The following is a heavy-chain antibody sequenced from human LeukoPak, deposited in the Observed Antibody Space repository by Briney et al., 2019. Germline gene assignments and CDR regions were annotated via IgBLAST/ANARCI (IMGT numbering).Heavy chain of an antibody. J-gene: IGHJ3*02. V-gene: IGHV1-18*01. CDR2: ISAYNGNT. D-gene: IGHD3-22*01. CDR1: GYTFTSYG. Sequence: ASVKVSCKASGYTFTSYGISWVRQAPGQGLEWMGWISAYNGNTNYAQKLQGRVTMTTDASTSTAYMELRSLRSDDTAVYYCASHYYDSSGYYNGYDAFDIWGQGTMVTVSS. CDR3: ASHYYDSSGYYNGYDAFDI.